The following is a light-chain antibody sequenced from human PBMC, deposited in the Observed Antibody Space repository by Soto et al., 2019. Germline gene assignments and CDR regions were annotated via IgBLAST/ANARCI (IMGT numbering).Light chain of an antibody. J-gene: IGKJ3*01. CDR3: QQSYHLPVT. CDR1: GDIQDH. V-gene: IGKV1-33*01. Sequence: GDRVTITCQASGDIQDHLNWYQQKAGKAPKLLVYDASKLQGGVTSRFIGSGSGTDFSLTITSLQPDDIATYFCQQSYHLPVTFGPGTKVDLK. CDR2: DAS.